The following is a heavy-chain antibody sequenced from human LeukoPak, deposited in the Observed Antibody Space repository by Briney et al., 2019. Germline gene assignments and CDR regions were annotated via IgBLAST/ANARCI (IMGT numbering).Heavy chain of an antibody. V-gene: IGHV4-4*07. Sequence: TSSETLSLTCIVSGGSISNYYWSWIRQPAGKGLEWIGRIYTSGSTNYNPSLKSRVTISVDTSKNQFSLKLSSVTAADTAVYYCASEPGYSYGTDYFDYWGQGTLVTVSS. CDR3: ASEPGYSYGTDYFDY. J-gene: IGHJ4*02. CDR2: IYTSGST. CDR1: GGSISNYY. D-gene: IGHD5-18*01.